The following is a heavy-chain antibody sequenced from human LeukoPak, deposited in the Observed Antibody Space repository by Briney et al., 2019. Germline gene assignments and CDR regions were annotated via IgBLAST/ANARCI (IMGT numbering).Heavy chain of an antibody. CDR3: ARFRYGDYRLDY. J-gene: IGHJ4*02. D-gene: IGHD4-17*01. Sequence: SETLSLTCTVSGGSISSSSYYWSWIRQPPGKGLEWIGYIYYSGSTNYNPSLKSRVTISVDTSKNQFSLKLSSVTAADTAVYYCARFRYGDYRLDYWGQGTLVTVSS. CDR1: GGSISSSSYY. V-gene: IGHV4-61*01. CDR2: IYYSGST.